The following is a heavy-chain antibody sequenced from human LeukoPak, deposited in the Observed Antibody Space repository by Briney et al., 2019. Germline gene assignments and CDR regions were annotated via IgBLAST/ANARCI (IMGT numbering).Heavy chain of an antibody. Sequence: SVKVSCKASGGAFSRYAISWVRQAPGQGLEWMGGITPMFGTANYAQKFQGRVTSADESTRTAYMELKSLKFEDTAVYYCARDAAIHDSGAYYYLWWGQGTLVTVSS. CDR2: ITPMFGTA. V-gene: IGHV1-69*01. CDR1: GGAFSRYA. J-gene: IGHJ4*02. D-gene: IGHD3-22*01. CDR3: ARDAAIHDSGAYYYLW.